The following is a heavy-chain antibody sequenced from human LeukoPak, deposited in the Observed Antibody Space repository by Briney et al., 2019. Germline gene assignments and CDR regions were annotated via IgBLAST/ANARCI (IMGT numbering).Heavy chain of an antibody. D-gene: IGHD1-26*01. J-gene: IGHJ4*02. CDR2: IYYSGSN. Sequence: SETLSLACTVSGGSLSSYYWSWIRQPPGEGLEWIGYIYYSGSNNYNPSLKSRVTISVNTSKNQFSRKLSSVTAADTAVYYCARLGSYLADYWGQGTLVTVSS. CDR3: ARLGSYLADY. CDR1: GGSLSSYY. V-gene: IGHV4-59*01.